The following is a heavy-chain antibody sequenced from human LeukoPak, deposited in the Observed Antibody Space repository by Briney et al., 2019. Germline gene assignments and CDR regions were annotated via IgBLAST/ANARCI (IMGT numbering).Heavy chain of an antibody. CDR1: GYTFTSYG. J-gene: IGHJ4*02. V-gene: IGHV1-18*01. CDR3: ARVNNCHLLSSFDY. Sequence: ASVKVSCKASGYTFTSYGISWVRQAPGQGLEWVGWINTYNDNTNYAQKFQGRVTMTTDTSTSTVHMEVRSLRSDDTAVYYCARVNNCHLLSSFDYWGQGTLVIVSS. D-gene: IGHD5-24*01. CDR2: INTYNDNT.